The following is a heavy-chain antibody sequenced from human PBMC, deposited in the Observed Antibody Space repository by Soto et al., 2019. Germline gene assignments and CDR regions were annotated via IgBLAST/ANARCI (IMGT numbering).Heavy chain of an antibody. CDR3: ARLRDSDGMDV. J-gene: IGHJ6*02. CDR1: GGTFSSYT. D-gene: IGHD1-26*01. Sequence: QVQLVQSGAEVKKPGSSVKVSCKASGGTFSSYTISWVRQAPGQGLEWMGRIIPILGIANYAQKFQGRVTITANKSTSTAYMELSSLRSEDTAVYYCARLRDSDGMDVWGQGTTVTVSS. CDR2: IIPILGIA. V-gene: IGHV1-69*02.